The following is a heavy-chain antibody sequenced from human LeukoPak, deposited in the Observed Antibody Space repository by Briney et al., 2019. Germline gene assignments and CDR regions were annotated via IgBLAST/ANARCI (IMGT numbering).Heavy chain of an antibody. D-gene: IGHD6-13*01. Sequence: ASVKVSCKASGYTFTSYYMHWVRQAPGQGLEWMGIINPSGGSTSYAQKFQGRVTMTRDTSTSTVYMELSSLRSEDTAVYYCVRAIAAAGLDYWGQGTLVTVSS. V-gene: IGHV1-46*01. CDR3: VRAIAAAGLDY. J-gene: IGHJ4*02. CDR2: INPSGGST. CDR1: GYTFTSYY.